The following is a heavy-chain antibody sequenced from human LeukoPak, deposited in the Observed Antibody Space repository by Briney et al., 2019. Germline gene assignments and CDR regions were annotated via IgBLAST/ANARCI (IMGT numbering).Heavy chain of an antibody. J-gene: IGHJ4*02. CDR1: GFAFSSYS. V-gene: IGHV3-21*01. Sequence: PGGSLRLSCAASGFAFSSYSMNWVRQAPGKGLEWVSSISSSSSYIYYADSVKGRFTISRDNAKNSLYLQMNSLRAEDTAVYYCARIFPHYYGSGMLFYYFDYWGQGTLVTVSS. CDR2: ISSSSSYI. D-gene: IGHD3-10*01. CDR3: ARIFPHYYGSGMLFYYFDY.